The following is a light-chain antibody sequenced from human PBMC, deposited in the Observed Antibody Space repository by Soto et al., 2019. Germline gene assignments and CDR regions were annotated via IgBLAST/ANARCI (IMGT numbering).Light chain of an antibody. Sequence: EIVLTQSPGTLSLSPGERATLSCRASQSVSSSYLAWYQQKPGQAPRLLIYAASSRATGIPDRFSGGGSGTDFTLTISRLEPEDFAVYYCQQYGGLFLSFGQGTHWRL. CDR1: QSVSSSY. CDR3: QQYGGLFLS. J-gene: IGKJ5*01. CDR2: AAS. V-gene: IGKV3-20*01.